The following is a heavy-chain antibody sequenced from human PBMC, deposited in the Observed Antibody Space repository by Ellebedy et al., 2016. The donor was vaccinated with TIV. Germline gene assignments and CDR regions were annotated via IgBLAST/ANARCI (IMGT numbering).Heavy chain of an antibody. V-gene: IGHV1-46*01. J-gene: IGHJ4*02. Sequence: ASVKVSCKASGYTFTSYSMYWVRQVPGQGLEWMGILNPSGGSTRYAQKFQGRVTMTREKSTSTVYMELSSLRSDDTAVYYCARDRDYPGRDYWGQGTLVTVSS. CDR2: LNPSGGST. CDR1: GYTFTSYS. D-gene: IGHD2-15*01. CDR3: ARDRDYPGRDY.